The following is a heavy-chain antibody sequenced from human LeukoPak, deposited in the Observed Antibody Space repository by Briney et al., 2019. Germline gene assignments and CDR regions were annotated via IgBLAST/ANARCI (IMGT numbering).Heavy chain of an antibody. Sequence: SQTLSLTCTVSGGSISSGSYYWSWIRQPAGKGLEWIGRIYTSGSTNYNPSLKSRVTISVDTSKNQFSLKLSPVTAADTAVYYCARATATYYYYYMDVWGKGTTVTVSS. CDR1: GGSISSGSYY. CDR3: ARATATYYYYYMDV. J-gene: IGHJ6*03. V-gene: IGHV4-61*02. D-gene: IGHD2-15*01. CDR2: IYTSGST.